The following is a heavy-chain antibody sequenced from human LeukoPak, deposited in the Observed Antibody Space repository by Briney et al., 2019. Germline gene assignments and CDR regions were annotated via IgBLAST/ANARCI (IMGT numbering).Heavy chain of an antibody. J-gene: IGHJ3*02. CDR1: GGSISSYY. CDR2: IYYSGST. V-gene: IGHV4-59*01. Sequence: SETLSLTCTVSGGSISSYYWSWIRQPPGKGLEWIGYIYYSGSTNYNPSLKSRVTISVDTSKNQFSLKVSSVTAADTAVYYCARGSRGDGAAFDIWGQGTRVTVSS. CDR3: ARGSRGDGAAFDI. D-gene: IGHD7-27*01.